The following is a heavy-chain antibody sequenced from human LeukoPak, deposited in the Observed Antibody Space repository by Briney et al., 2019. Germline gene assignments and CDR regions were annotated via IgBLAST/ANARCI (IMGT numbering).Heavy chain of an antibody. CDR1: GYTFTSYG. CDR2: ISAYNGNT. J-gene: IGHJ3*02. D-gene: IGHD3-3*01. V-gene: IGHV1-18*01. CDR3: ARIGLRFLEWLLSGGDDAFDI. Sequence: ASVKVSCKASGYTFTSYGISWVRQAPGQGLEWMGWISAYNGNTNYAQKLQGRVTMTTDTSTSTAYMELGSLRSDDTAVYYCARIGLRFLEWLLSGGDDAFDIWGQGTMVTVSS.